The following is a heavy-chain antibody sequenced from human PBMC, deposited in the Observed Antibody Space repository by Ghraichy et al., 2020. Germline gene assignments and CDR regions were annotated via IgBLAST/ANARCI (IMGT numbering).Heavy chain of an antibody. CDR3: AREGIAAREDAFDI. D-gene: IGHD6-6*01. J-gene: IGHJ3*02. CDR1: GFTFSSYW. V-gene: IGHV3-74*01. CDR2: INSDGSST. Sequence: GGSLRLSCAASGFTFSSYWMHWVRQAPGKGLVWVSRINSDGSSTGYADSVKGRFTISRDNAKNTLYLQMNSLRAEDTAVYYCAREGIAAREDAFDIWGQGTMVTVSS.